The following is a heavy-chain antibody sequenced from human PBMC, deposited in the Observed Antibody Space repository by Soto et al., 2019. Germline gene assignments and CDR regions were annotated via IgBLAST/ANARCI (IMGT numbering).Heavy chain of an antibody. V-gene: IGHV3-33*01. D-gene: IGHD5-18*01. CDR1: GFTFIRYG. CDR3: ARTRATPRGYSYGAYYYYGMDV. Sequence: SLRLSCAASGFTFIRYGMHWVRQAPGKGLEWVAVIWYDGSNKYYADSVKGRFTISRDNSKNTLYLQMNSLRAEDTAVYYCARTRATPRGYSYGAYYYYGMDVWGQGTTVTVSS. J-gene: IGHJ6*02. CDR2: IWYDGSNK.